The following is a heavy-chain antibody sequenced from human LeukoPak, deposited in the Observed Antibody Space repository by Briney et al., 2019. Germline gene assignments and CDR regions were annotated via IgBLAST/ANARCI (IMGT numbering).Heavy chain of an antibody. V-gene: IGHV1-69*13. CDR1: GGTFSSYA. CDR2: IILIFGTA. D-gene: IGHD3-10*01. Sequence: SVKVSCKASGGTFSSYAISWVRQAPGQGLEWMGGIILIFGTANYAQKFQGRVTITADESTSTAYMELSSLRSEDTAVYYCAREYGSGSYSYNWFDPWGQGTLVTVSS. CDR3: AREYGSGSYSYNWFDP. J-gene: IGHJ5*02.